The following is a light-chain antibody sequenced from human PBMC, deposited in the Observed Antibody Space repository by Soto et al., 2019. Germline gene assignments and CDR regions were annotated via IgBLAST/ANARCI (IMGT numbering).Light chain of an antibody. Sequence: QMIYPTSKLSGSVVASVIITCRASQTISSWLAWYQQKPGKAPKLLIYKASTLKSGVPSRFSGSGSGTEFTLTISSLQPDDFATYYCQQYNCYSEAFGQGTKVDI. CDR1: QTISSW. J-gene: IGKJ1*01. V-gene: IGKV1-5*03. CDR2: KAS. CDR3: QQYNCYSEA.